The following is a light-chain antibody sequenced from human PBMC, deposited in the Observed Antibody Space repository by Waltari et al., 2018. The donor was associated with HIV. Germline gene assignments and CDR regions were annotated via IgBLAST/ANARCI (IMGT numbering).Light chain of an antibody. CDR2: AAS. CDR3: QQLNGYPT. Sequence: DIQLTQSPSFLSASVGDRVTITCRASQGIATYLAWYQQKPGRPPKLLIYAASTLQSGVPSRCSGSGSGTEFTLTVSSLQPEDSATYYCQQLNGYPTFGQGTKVEIK. V-gene: IGKV1-9*01. CDR1: QGIATY. J-gene: IGKJ1*01.